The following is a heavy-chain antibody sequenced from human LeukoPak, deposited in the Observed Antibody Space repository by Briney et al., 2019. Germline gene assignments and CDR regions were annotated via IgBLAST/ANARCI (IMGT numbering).Heavy chain of an antibody. Sequence: GGSLRLSCTASGFTFSSYGMHWVRQAPGQGLEWMGRINPNSGGTNYAQKFQGRVTMTRDTSISTAYMELSRLRSDDTAVYYCARRASSSWYAFDYWGQGTLVTVSS. CDR1: GFTFSSYG. CDR2: INPNSGGT. CDR3: ARRASSSWYAFDY. D-gene: IGHD6-13*01. V-gene: IGHV1-2*06. J-gene: IGHJ4*02.